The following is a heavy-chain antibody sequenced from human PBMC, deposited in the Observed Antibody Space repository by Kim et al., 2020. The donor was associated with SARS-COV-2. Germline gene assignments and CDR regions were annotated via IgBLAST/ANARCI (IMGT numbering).Heavy chain of an antibody. CDR3: ARDNSSWLFDAFDI. J-gene: IGHJ3*02. Sequence: GGSLRLSCAASGFTFSSYSMNWVRQAPGKGLEWVSSISSSSSYIYYADSVKGRFTISRDNAKNSLYLQMNSLRAEDTAVYYCARDNSSWLFDAFDIWGQGTMVTVSS. D-gene: IGHD6-13*01. CDR2: ISSSSSYI. CDR1: GFTFSSYS. V-gene: IGHV3-21*01.